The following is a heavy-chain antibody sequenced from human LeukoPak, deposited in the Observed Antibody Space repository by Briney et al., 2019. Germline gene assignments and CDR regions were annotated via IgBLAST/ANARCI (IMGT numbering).Heavy chain of an antibody. Sequence: PGGSLRLSCAASGFTFSSNGMNWVRQAPGKGLEWVSYISATGGTIYYADSVKGRFTISRDNARNSLYLQMNSLRVEDTALYYCARNYPDGGGGRYWGQGTLVTVSS. D-gene: IGHD1-7*01. CDR1: GFTFSSNG. V-gene: IGHV3-48*04. CDR2: ISATGGTI. CDR3: ARNYPDGGGGRY. J-gene: IGHJ4*02.